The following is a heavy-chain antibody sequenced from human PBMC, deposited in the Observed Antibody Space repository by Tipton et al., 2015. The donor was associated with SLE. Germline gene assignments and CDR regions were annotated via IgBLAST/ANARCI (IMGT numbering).Heavy chain of an antibody. J-gene: IGHJ5*02. V-gene: IGHV4-39*01. CDR3: ARLAGVTDQ. D-gene: IGHD6-19*01. CDR2: INYRGRT. CDR1: GDSISDTNYN. Sequence: TLSLTCTVSGDSISDTNYNWGWIRQPPGKGLEWIGTINYRGRTFYSSSLKSRVTLSIDTSKNQFSLKVTSVTAADTAVYFCARLAGVTDQWGQGMLVVVSS.